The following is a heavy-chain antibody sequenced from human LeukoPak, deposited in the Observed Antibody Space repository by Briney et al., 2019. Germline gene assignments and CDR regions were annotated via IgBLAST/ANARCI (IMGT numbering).Heavy chain of an antibody. CDR3: ARVPRTYHTESDY. CDR2: IYYSGST. V-gene: IGHV4-39*07. CDR1: GGSISSSSYY. D-gene: IGHD2-2*01. Sequence: SETLSLTCTVSGGSISSSSYYWGWIRQPPGKGLEWIGSIYYSGSTYYNPSLKSRVTISVDTSKNQFSLKLSSVTAADTAVYYCARVPRTYHTESDYWGQGTLVTVSS. J-gene: IGHJ4*02.